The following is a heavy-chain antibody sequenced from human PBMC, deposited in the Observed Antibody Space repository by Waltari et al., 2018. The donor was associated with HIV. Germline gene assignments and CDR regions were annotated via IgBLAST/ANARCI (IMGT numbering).Heavy chain of an antibody. CDR3: HRPWDSDHWGSDL. CDR2: LNPRSGDT. CDR1: GYTFIGYF. J-gene: IGHJ4*01. Sequence: QDQLIQSGTEVKEPGASLRVSCRASGYTFIGYFIHWVRQAPGQGLEWMVDLNPRSGDTEYAQKFRGRVTLTGDTSVNTAYLDLKGLRFDDTATYFCHRPWDSDHWGSDLWGQGTLVIVS. D-gene: IGHD3-16*01. V-gene: IGHV1-2*02.